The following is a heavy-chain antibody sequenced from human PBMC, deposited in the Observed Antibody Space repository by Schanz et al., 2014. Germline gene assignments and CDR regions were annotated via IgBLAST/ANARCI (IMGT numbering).Heavy chain of an antibody. CDR3: ARLDPYCRSGTCSRAFDF. J-gene: IGHJ4*02. Sequence: VHLLESGGGVVQPGRSLRLSCAASGFTFSSYGMHWVRQAPGKGLEWVAVIWYDGSNKYYADSVKGRFTISRDNSKNTLFLQMNSLRAEDTAVYYCARLDPYCRSGTCSRAFDFWGQGTLVTVSS. D-gene: IGHD2-15*01. CDR1: GFTFSSYG. CDR2: IWYDGSNK. V-gene: IGHV3-33*01.